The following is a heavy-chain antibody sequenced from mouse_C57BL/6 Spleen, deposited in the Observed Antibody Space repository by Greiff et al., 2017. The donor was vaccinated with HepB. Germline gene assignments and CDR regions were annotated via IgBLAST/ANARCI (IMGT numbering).Heavy chain of an antibody. J-gene: IGHJ3*01. D-gene: IGHD3-3*01. V-gene: IGHV5-17*01. CDR2: ISSGSSTI. Sequence: VQLQQSGGGLVKPGGSLKLSCAASGFTFSDYGMHWVRQAPEKGLEWVAYISSGSSTIYYADTVKGRFTISRDNAKNTLFLQMTSLRSEDTAMYYCARLGQAYWGQGTLVTVSA. CDR1: GFTFSDYG. CDR3: ARLGQAY.